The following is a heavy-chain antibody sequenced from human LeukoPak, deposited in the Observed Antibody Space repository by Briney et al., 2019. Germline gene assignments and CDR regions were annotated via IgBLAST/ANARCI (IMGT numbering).Heavy chain of an antibody. Sequence: PGGSLRPSCAASGFTFSSYAMSWVRQAPGKGLEWVSAISGSGGSTYYADSVKGRFTISRDNSKNTLYLQMNSLRAEDTAVYYCAKIRQGSYSGSYDYFDYWGQGTLVTVSS. V-gene: IGHV3-23*01. CDR2: ISGSGGST. D-gene: IGHD1-26*01. J-gene: IGHJ4*02. CDR1: GFTFSSYA. CDR3: AKIRQGSYSGSYDYFDY.